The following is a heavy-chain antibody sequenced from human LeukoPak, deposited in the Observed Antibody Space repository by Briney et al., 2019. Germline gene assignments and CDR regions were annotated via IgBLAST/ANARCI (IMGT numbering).Heavy chain of an antibody. D-gene: IGHD3-10*01. Sequence: PGGSLRLSCAASGFTFSSYGMSWVRQAPGKGLERVSAISGSGGSTYYADSVKGRFTISRDNSKNTLYLQMNSLRAEDTAVYYCAKDHTLWFGELCFDYWGQGTLVTVSS. CDR1: GFTFSSYG. J-gene: IGHJ4*02. CDR3: AKDHTLWFGELCFDY. V-gene: IGHV3-23*01. CDR2: ISGSGGST.